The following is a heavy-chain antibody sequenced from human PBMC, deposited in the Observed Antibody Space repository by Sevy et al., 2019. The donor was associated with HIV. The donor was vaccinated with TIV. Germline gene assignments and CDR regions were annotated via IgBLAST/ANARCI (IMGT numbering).Heavy chain of an antibody. J-gene: IGHJ3*02. D-gene: IGHD3-22*01. Sequence: GGSLRLSCAASGFTFSSYAMSWVRQAPGKGLEWVSAISGSGGSTYYADSVKGRFTISRDNSKNTLYLQMNSLRAEDTAVYYCAKALPDAIVVVTIRDDAFDIWGQGTTVTVSS. CDR2: ISGSGGST. CDR1: GFTFSSYA. CDR3: AKALPDAIVVVTIRDDAFDI. V-gene: IGHV3-23*01.